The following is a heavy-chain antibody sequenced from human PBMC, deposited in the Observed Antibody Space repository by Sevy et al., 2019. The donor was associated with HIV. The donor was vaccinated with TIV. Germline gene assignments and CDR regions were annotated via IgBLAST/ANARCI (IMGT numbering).Heavy chain of an antibody. CDR3: ARGVSYVWGSYRLPYYFDY. CDR2: ISSSSSYI. D-gene: IGHD3-16*02. CDR1: GFAFSSYS. Sequence: GGSLRLSCAASGFAFSSYSMNWVSQAPGKGLEWVSSISSSSSYIYYADSVKGRFTISRDNAKNSLYLQMNSLRAEDTAVYYCARGVSYVWGSYRLPYYFDYWGQGTLVTVSS. V-gene: IGHV3-21*01. J-gene: IGHJ4*02.